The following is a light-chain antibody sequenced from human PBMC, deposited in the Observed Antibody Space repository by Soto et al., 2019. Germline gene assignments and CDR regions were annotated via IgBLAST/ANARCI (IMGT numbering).Light chain of an antibody. CDR2: GAS. V-gene: IGKV3-15*01. J-gene: IGKJ1*01. CDR3: QQYNKWPGT. CDR1: ETVNKN. Sequence: VMRQSPATLSVSPGERTTLSCRASETVNKNLAWYQQQPGQAPRLLMIGASTRATGIPARFSGGGSGTEFTFTISSLQSEDFAVYYCQQYNKWPGTFGQGTKVEI.